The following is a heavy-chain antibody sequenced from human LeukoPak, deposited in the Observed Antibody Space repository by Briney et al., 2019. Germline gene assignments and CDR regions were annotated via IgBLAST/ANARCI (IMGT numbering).Heavy chain of an antibody. J-gene: IGHJ3*02. D-gene: IGHD6-6*01. V-gene: IGHV1-24*01. CDR1: GYTLTELS. CDR2: FDPEDGET. Sequence: ASVKVSCKVSGYTLTELSMHWVRQAPGKGLEWMGGFDPEDGETIYAQKFQGRVTMTEDTSTDTAYMELSSLRSEDTAVYYCARDGPVVSARLNAFDIWGQGTMVTVSS. CDR3: ARDGPVVSARLNAFDI.